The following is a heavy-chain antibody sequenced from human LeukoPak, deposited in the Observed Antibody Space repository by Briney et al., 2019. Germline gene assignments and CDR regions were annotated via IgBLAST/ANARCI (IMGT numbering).Heavy chain of an antibody. D-gene: IGHD2-15*01. CDR1: GFTFSSYG. CDR2: IQYDGSNK. V-gene: IGHV3-30*02. CDR3: AKTPLGYCSGGSCSPLDP. Sequence: PGGSLRLFCAASGFTFSSYGMHWARQAPGKGLEWVAFIQYDGSNKYYADSVNGRFTISRDNSKNTLYLQMNSLRAEDTAVYYCAKTPLGYCSGGSCSPLDPWGQGTLVTVSS. J-gene: IGHJ5*02.